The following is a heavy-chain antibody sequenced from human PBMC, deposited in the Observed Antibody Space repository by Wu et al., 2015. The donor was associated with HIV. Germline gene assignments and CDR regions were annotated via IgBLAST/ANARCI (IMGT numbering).Heavy chain of an antibody. CDR2: IIPIFGTA. V-gene: IGHV1-69*05. CDR3: ARNGYGSGSYYRREYFDY. Sequence: QVQLLQSGAEVKNPGSSVKVSCKASGGTFSSYAISWVRQAPGQGLEWMGGIIPIFGTANYAQKFQGRVTITTDESTSTAYMELSSLRSEDTAVYYCARNGYGSGSYYRREYFDYWGQGTLVTVSS. D-gene: IGHD3-10*01. CDR1: GGTFSSYA. J-gene: IGHJ4*02.